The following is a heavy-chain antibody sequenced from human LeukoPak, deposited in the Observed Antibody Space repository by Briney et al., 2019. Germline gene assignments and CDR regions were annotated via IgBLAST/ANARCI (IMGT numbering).Heavy chain of an antibody. J-gene: IGHJ6*02. CDR2: ISYDGSNK. V-gene: IGHV3-30-3*01. Sequence: GGSLRLSCAASGFTFSSYAMHWVRQAPGKGLEWVAVISYDGSNKYYADSVKGRFTISRDNSKNTLYLQMNSLRAGDTAVYYCASSTSSSSWFGAYYYYYYGMDVWGQGTTVTVSS. CDR1: GFTFSSYA. CDR3: ASSTSSSSWFGAYYYYYYGMDV. D-gene: IGHD6-13*01.